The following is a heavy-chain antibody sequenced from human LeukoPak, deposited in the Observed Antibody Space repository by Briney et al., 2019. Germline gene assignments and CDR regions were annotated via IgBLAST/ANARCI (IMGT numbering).Heavy chain of an antibody. Sequence: GGSLRLSCAASGFIFPNAHMAWVRQAPGKGLEWVACIMREPAGGTTDYGAAVKGRFTISRDDSRNMLYLQLTNVRVEDTAVYYCTPAAFDLHYWGRGTLVTVSS. D-gene: IGHD6-25*01. CDR1: GFIFPNAH. CDR2: IMREPAGGTT. J-gene: IGHJ4*02. V-gene: IGHV3-15*05. CDR3: TPAAFDLHY.